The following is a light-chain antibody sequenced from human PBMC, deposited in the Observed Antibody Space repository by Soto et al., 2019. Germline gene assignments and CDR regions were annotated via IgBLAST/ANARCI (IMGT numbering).Light chain of an antibody. CDR3: QQYGSSPIT. CDR2: GAS. V-gene: IGKV3-20*01. CDR1: QSVSSSY. Sequence: EIVLTQSPGTLSLSPGERATLSCRASQSVSSSYLAWYQQKPGQAPRLLIYGASSRATGIPDRFSGSGSRTDFILTISRLEPEDFAVYYCQQYGSSPITFGQGTRVEIK. J-gene: IGKJ5*01.